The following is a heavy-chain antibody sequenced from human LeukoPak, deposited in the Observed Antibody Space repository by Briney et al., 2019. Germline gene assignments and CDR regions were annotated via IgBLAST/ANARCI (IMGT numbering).Heavy chain of an antibody. J-gene: IGHJ4*02. CDR3: ARGHNSGYYLKY. V-gene: IGHV3-23*01. D-gene: IGHD3-22*01. Sequence: GGSLRLSCAASGFTSTNYAMNWVRQAPGKGLEWVSVLIGSSGSTDYADSVKGRFTISKDNANSSVFLQMDSLRAEDTAVYYCARGHNSGYYLKYWGQGTLVTVSS. CDR1: GFTSTNYA. CDR2: LIGSSGST.